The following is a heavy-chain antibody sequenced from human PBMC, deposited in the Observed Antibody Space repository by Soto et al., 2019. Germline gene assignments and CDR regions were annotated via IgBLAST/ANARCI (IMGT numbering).Heavy chain of an antibody. V-gene: IGHV1-69*13. Sequence: SVKVSCKASGGTFSSYAISWVRQAPGQGLEWMGGIIPIFGTANYAQKFQGRVTITADESTSTAYMELSSLRSEDTAVYYCARDQLHKAEDIVVVPAAMNLNGGKGYYYGMDVWGQGTTVTVSS. D-gene: IGHD2-2*01. CDR2: IIPIFGTA. J-gene: IGHJ6*02. CDR1: GGTFSSYA. CDR3: ARDQLHKAEDIVVVPAAMNLNGGKGYYYGMDV.